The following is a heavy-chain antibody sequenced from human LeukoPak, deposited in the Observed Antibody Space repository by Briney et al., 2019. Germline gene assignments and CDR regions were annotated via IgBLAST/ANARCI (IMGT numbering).Heavy chain of an antibody. V-gene: IGHV3-21*01. D-gene: IGHD3-3*01. Sequence: GGSLRLSCAASGFTFSSYSMNWVRQAPGKGLEWVSSISSSSSYIYYADSVKGRFTISRDNAKNSLYLQMNSLRAEDTAVYYCARGVLLRFLEWLPFDYWGQGTLVTVSS. CDR2: ISSSSSYI. CDR3: ARGVLLRFLEWLPFDY. J-gene: IGHJ4*02. CDR1: GFTFSSYS.